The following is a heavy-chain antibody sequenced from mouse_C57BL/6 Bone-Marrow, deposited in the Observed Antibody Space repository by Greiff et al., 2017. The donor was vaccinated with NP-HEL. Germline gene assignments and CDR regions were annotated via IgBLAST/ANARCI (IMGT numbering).Heavy chain of an antibody. J-gene: IGHJ3*01. CDR1: GFNIKDDY. CDR3: TWNYYSNSMFAY. CDR2: IDPENGDT. V-gene: IGHV14-4*01. Sequence: EVQLKQSGAELVRPGASVKLSCTASGFNIKDDYMHWVKQRPEQGLEWIGWIDPENGDTEYASKFQGKATITADTSSNTAYLQLSSLTSEDTAVYYCTWNYYSNSMFAYWGQGTLVTVSA. D-gene: IGHD2-5*01.